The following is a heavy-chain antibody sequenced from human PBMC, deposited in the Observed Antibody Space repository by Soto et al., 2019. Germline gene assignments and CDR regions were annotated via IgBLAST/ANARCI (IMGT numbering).Heavy chain of an antibody. Sequence: PGGSLRLSCAAPGFTFSDYEMNWVRQAPGKGLEWVSYIRSSGSTIYYADSVKGRFTISRDNAKNSLSLQMSSLRAEDTAVYYCAREVTTVRGVIRHYYGMDVWGQGTTVTVSS. CDR3: AREVTTVRGVIRHYYGMDV. CDR1: GFTFSDYE. CDR2: IRSSGSTI. V-gene: IGHV3-48*03. J-gene: IGHJ6*02. D-gene: IGHD3-10*01.